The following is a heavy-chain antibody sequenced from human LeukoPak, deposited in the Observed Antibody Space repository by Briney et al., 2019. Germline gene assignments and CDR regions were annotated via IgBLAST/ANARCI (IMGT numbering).Heavy chain of an antibody. CDR2: LNGNGGSRT. J-gene: IGHJ4*02. CDR1: GFTFSSYA. Sequence: RAGGSLRLSCAASGFTFSSYAMSWVRQAPGKGLEWVSGLNGNGGSRTGYADSVKGRFTISRDNAKNSLYLQMNSLRAEDTALYYCARDGSGWYSDYWGQGTLVTVSS. D-gene: IGHD6-19*01. V-gene: IGHV3-20*04. CDR3: ARDGSGWYSDY.